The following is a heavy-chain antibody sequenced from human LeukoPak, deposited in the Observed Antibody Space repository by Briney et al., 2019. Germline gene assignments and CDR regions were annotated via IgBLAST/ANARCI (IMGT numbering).Heavy chain of an antibody. CDR3: ARGVTINLDYFDY. Sequence: SVKVSCKASGGTFSSYAISWVRQAPGQGLEWMGRIIPILGIASYAQKFQGRVTITADKSTSTAYMELSSLRSEDTAVYYCARGVTINLDYFDYWGQGTLVTVSS. CDR2: IIPILGIA. V-gene: IGHV1-69*04. CDR1: GGTFSSYA. J-gene: IGHJ4*02. D-gene: IGHD3-3*01.